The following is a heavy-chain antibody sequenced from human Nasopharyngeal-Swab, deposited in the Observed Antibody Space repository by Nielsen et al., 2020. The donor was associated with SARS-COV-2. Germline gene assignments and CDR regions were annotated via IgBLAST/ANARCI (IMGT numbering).Heavy chain of an antibody. CDR1: GYTFTSYY. CDR2: INPSGGST. J-gene: IGHJ4*02. CDR3: ARVSRGLMVYAMGDLDY. Sequence: ASVKVSCKASGYTFTSYYMHWVRQAPAQGLEWMGIINPSGGSTSYAQKFQGRVTMTRDTSTSTVYMELSSLRSEDTAVYYCARVSRGLMVYAMGDLDYWGQGTLVTVSS. D-gene: IGHD2-8*01. V-gene: IGHV1-46*01.